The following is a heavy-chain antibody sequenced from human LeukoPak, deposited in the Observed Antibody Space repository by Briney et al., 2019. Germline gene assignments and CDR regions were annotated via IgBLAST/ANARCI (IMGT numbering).Heavy chain of an antibody. V-gene: IGHV4-34*01. D-gene: IGHD2-2*02. CDR1: GGSFSGYY. Sequence: PSETLSLTCAVYGGSFSGYYWSWIRQPPGKGLEWIGEINHSGSTNYNPSLKSRVTISVDTSKSQFSLRLSSVTAADTAVYYCARAAFVVVPAAIHGNYDYWGQGTLVTVSS. CDR2: INHSGST. CDR3: ARAAFVVVPAAIHGNYDY. J-gene: IGHJ4*02.